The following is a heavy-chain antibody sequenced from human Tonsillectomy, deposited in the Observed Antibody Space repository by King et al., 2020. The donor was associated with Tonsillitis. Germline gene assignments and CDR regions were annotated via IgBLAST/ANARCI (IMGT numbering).Heavy chain of an antibody. J-gene: IGHJ6*02. V-gene: IGHV1-18*01. CDR3: ARDGLAVAGRNPYGMDV. CDR2: ISAYNGNT. CDR1: GDIFTSYG. Sequence: QLVQSGAEVKKPGASVNVSCKASGDIFTSYGFSWVRQAPGQGLDWMGWISAYNGNTNYAQNLQGRVTMTTDTSTSTAYMELRSLRSDDTAVYYCARDGLAVAGRNPYGMDVWGQGTTVTVSS. D-gene: IGHD6-19*01.